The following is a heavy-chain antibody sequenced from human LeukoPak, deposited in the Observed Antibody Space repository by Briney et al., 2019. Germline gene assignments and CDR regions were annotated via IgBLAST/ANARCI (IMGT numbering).Heavy chain of an antibody. CDR1: GGSFSGYY. D-gene: IGHD2-2*01. Sequence: ETLSLTCAVYGGSFSGYYWSWVRQAPGKGLEWVSGINWNGGSTGYADSVKGRFTISRDNAKNSLYLQMNSLRAEDTALYYCARDLRYCSSTSCYSSGDYWGQGTLVTVSS. CDR3: ARDLRYCSSTSCYSSGDY. CDR2: INWNGGST. V-gene: IGHV3-20*04. J-gene: IGHJ4*02.